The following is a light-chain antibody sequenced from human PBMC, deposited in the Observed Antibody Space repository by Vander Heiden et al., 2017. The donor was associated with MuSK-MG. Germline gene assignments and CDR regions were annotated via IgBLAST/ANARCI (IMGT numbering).Light chain of an antibody. J-gene: IGKJ3*01. V-gene: IGKV3-11*01. Sequence: PGERATLSCRASQSVSSYLAWYQQKPGQAPRLLIYDASNRATGIPARFSGSGSGTDFTLTISSLEPEDFAVYYCQQRSNWPGFTFGPGTKVDIK. CDR1: QSVSSY. CDR2: DAS. CDR3: QQRSNWPGFT.